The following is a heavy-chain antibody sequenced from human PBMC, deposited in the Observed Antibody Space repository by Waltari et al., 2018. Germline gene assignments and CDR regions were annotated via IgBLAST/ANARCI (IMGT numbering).Heavy chain of an antibody. D-gene: IGHD1-1*01. Sequence: QVQLVESGGGVVQPGRSLRLSCAASGFTFSSYAMHWVRQAPGKGLEWVAVISYDGSNKYYADSVKGRFTISRDNSKNTLYLRMNSLRAEDTAVYYCAREVGTGGGWFDPWGQGTLVTVSS. CDR1: GFTFSSYA. V-gene: IGHV3-30*01. CDR3: AREVGTGGGWFDP. CDR2: ISYDGSNK. J-gene: IGHJ5*02.